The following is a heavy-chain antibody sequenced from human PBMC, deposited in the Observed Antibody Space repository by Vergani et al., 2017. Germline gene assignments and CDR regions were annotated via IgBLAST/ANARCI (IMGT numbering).Heavy chain of an antibody. J-gene: IGHJ4*02. CDR1: GGSISSGSYY. CDR3: ARGPDSSSSQFDY. V-gene: IGHV4-61*02. D-gene: IGHD6-6*01. CDR2: IYTSGST. Sequence: QVQLQESGPGLVKPSQTLSLTCTVSGGSISSGSYYWSWIRQPAGKGLEWIGRIYTSGSTNYNPSLKSRVTISVDTSKNQFSLKLSSVTAADPAVYYCARGPDSSSSQFDYWGQGTLVTVSS.